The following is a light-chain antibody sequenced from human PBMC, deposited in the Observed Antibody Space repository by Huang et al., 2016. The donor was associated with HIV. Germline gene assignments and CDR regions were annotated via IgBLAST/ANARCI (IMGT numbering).Light chain of an antibody. J-gene: IGKJ4*01. CDR3: QQRSSWPRVT. Sequence: EIVLTQSLATLSLSPGERATLSCRASQSVSRFLAWYQQKAGQAPRLLIYDASNRAIDIPARFSGSGSGTEFTLTISSLEPEDFAVYYCQQRSSWPRVTFGGGTKVELK. CDR2: DAS. V-gene: IGKV3-11*01. CDR1: QSVSRF.